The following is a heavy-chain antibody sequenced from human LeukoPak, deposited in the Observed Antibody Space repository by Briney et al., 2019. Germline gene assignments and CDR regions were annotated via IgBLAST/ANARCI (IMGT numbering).Heavy chain of an antibody. J-gene: IGHJ4*02. CDR1: GGSINNYY. D-gene: IGHD2-21*02. V-gene: IGHV4-59*01. CDR2: IYYTGST. Sequence: SETLSLTCTVSGGSINNYYWSWVRQPPGAGLEWLAYIYYTGSTNYNPSLKTRLTISVDTSKNQFSLRLRSVTAADTAVYYCARWSCGSGGDCHEFDHWGQGTLVTVSS. CDR3: ARWSCGSGGDCHEFDH.